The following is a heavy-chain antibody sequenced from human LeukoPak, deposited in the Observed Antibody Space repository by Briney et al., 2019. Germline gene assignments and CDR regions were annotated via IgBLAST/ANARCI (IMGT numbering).Heavy chain of an antibody. Sequence: ASVKVSCKASGGTFSNYAISWVRQAPGQGLEWMGGIIPIFGTANYAQIFQGRVTITADKSTSTAYMELSSLRSEDTAVYYCARDALERYYGSGSYYYMDVWGKGTTVTVSS. CDR3: ARDALERYYGSGSYYYMDV. J-gene: IGHJ6*03. CDR2: IIPIFGTA. CDR1: GGTFSNYA. V-gene: IGHV1-69*06. D-gene: IGHD3-10*01.